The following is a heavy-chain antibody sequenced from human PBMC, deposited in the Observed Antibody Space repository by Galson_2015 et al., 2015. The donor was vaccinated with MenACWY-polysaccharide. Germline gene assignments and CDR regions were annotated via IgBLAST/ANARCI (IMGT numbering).Heavy chain of an antibody. Sequence: KVSCKASGYTFTTYGISWVRQAPGQGLEWMGWISCYNGNTDYAQKFQGRVIMTTDTSTSTVYMELRSLRSDDTAVYYCARGGDYGNPYGMDVWGQGTTVTVSS. CDR3: ARGGDYGNPYGMDV. CDR2: ISCYNGNT. D-gene: IGHD3-16*01. V-gene: IGHV1-18*01. J-gene: IGHJ6*02. CDR1: GYTFTTYG.